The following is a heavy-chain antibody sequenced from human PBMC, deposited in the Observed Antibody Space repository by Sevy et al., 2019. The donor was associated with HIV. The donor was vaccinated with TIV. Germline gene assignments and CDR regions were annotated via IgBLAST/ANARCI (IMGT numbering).Heavy chain of an antibody. V-gene: IGHV1-18*04. Sequence: ASVKVSCKASGYTFTSYGISWVRQAPGQGLEWMGWISAYDGNTNYAQKLQGRVTMTTDTSTSTAYMELRSLRSDDTAVYYCARASSYYDRRHAFDIWGQGTMVTVSS. CDR1: GYTFTSYG. D-gene: IGHD3-22*01. J-gene: IGHJ3*02. CDR2: ISAYDGNT. CDR3: ARASSYYDRRHAFDI.